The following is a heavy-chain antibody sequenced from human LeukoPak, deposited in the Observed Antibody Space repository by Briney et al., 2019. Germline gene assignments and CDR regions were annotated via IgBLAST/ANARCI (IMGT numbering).Heavy chain of an antibody. CDR3: ARGGRGKFCSSTSCPNQIDY. Sequence: SETLSLTCAVYGGSFSGYYWSCIRQPPRKGLEWIGEINHSGSTNYNPSLKSRVTLSVNTSKNQFSLKLSSVTAADTAVYYCARGGRGKFCSSTSCPNQIDYWGQGTLVTVSS. D-gene: IGHD2-2*01. J-gene: IGHJ4*02. CDR2: INHSGST. V-gene: IGHV4-34*01. CDR1: GGSFSGYY.